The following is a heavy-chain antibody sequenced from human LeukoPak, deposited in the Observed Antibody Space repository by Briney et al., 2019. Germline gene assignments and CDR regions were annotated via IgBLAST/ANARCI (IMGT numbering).Heavy chain of an antibody. V-gene: IGHV3-48*03. CDR3: ARRGYNYGHVDY. CDR1: GFTFGSHG. J-gene: IGHJ4*02. D-gene: IGHD5-18*01. CDR2: IGGSGDTI. Sequence: QPGGSLKLSCAASGFTFGSHGMNWVRQAPGKGLEWVAYIGGSGDTIYYADSVKGRFTISRDNAKNSLYLQMNSLRAEDTAVYYCARRGYNYGHVDYWGQGTLVTVSS.